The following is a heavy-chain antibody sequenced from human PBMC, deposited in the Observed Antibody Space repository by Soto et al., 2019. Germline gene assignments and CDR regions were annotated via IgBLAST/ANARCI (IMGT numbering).Heavy chain of an antibody. J-gene: IGHJ4*02. CDR3: AKDFLIAVAGTYFDY. CDR2: ISGSGGST. D-gene: IGHD6-19*01. Sequence: EVQLLESGGGLVQPGGSLRLSCAASGFTFSSYAMSWVRQAPGKGLEWVSAISGSGGSTYYADSVKGPLTISRDNSKNTLSLPMNSLRAEDTAVYYCAKDFLIAVAGTYFDYWGQATLVTVSS. V-gene: IGHV3-23*01. CDR1: GFTFSSYA.